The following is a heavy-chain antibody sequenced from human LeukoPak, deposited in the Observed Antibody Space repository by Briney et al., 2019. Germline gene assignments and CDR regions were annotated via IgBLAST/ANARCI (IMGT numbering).Heavy chain of an antibody. CDR3: ARVGEYSYGMEDYFDY. CDR2: ISWNSGSI. CDR1: GFTFDDYA. J-gene: IGHJ4*02. V-gene: IGHV3-9*03. D-gene: IGHD5-18*01. Sequence: PGGSLRLSCAASGFTFDDYAMHWVRQAPGKGLEWVSGISWNSGSIGYADSVKGRFTISRDNSKNTLYLQMGSLRAEDMAVYYCARVGEYSYGMEDYFDYWGQGTLVTVSS.